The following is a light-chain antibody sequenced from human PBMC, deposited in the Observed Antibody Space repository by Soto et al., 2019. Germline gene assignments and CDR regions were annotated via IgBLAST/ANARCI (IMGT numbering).Light chain of an antibody. CDR1: QSVINSY. CDR3: QQYVRSPWT. J-gene: IGKJ1*01. V-gene: IGKV3-20*01. CDR2: GAS. Sequence: EIVLTQSPGTLSLSAGERATLSCRASQSVINSYLAWYQQKPGQAPRLLIYGASSRATGIPDRFSGSGSGTDFTLTISRLEPEDFAVYYCQQYVRSPWTFGQGTKVDIK.